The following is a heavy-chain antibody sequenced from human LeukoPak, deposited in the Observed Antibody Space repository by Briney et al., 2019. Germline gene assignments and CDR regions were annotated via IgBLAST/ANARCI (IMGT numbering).Heavy chain of an antibody. Sequence: PSETLSLTCTVSGGPIDRHYWSWIRQPPGKGLEWIGYVFYPGSTNYNPPLKSRVTMSLDTSRDQFSLRLTSVTAADTAIYYCASRPAGSTWYGVFDYWSQGTLVTVSS. J-gene: IGHJ4*02. CDR2: VFYPGST. CDR3: ASRPAGSTWYGVFDY. D-gene: IGHD6-13*01. V-gene: IGHV4-59*11. CDR1: GGPIDRHY.